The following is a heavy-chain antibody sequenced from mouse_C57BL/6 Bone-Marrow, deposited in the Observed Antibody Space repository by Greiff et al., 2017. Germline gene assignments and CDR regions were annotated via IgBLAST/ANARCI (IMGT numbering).Heavy chain of an antibody. D-gene: IGHD2-1*01. V-gene: IGHV5-6*01. J-gene: IGHJ4*01. CDR2: ISSGGSST. Sequence: EVKLLESGGDLVKPGGSLKLSCAASGFTFSSYGMSWVRQTPDKRLEWVATISSGGSSTYYPESVHGRFSISRDNAKNTLYLQMSSMKSENTAMYFCATMVTTNAMDSWGQGNSVTVSS. CDR3: ATMVTTNAMDS. CDR1: GFTFSSYG.